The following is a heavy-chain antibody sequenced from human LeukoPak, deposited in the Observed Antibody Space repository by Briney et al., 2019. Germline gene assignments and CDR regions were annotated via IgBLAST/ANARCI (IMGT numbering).Heavy chain of an antibody. CDR2: IYHSGST. J-gene: IGHJ6*04. V-gene: IGHV4-34*01. CDR1: GGSFSGYY. D-gene: IGHD2-2*02. CDR3: ARGKGVVVPAAIRYYYYGMDV. Sequence: SVTLSLTCAVYGGSFSGYYWIWIPQPPGKALEWIGEIYHSGSTNYNPSLKSRVTISVDTSKNQFSLKLSSVTAADTAVYYCARGKGVVVPAAIRYYYYGMDVWGKGTTVTVSS.